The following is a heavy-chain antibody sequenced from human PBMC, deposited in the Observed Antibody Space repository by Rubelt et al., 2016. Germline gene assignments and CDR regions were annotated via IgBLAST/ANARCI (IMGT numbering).Heavy chain of an antibody. V-gene: IGHV1-24*01. CDR3: ARDRTWLVPGLDAFDI. CDR2: FDPEDGET. CDR1: GYTLTELS. Sequence: QVQLVQSGAEVKKPGASVKVSCKVSGYTLTELSMHWVRQAPGKGRAWMGGFDPEDGETIYAQKVQGRVTMTEDTSADTAYMELSSLRSEDTAVYYCARDRTWLVPGLDAFDIWGQGTMVTVSS. J-gene: IGHJ3*02. D-gene: IGHD6-19*01.